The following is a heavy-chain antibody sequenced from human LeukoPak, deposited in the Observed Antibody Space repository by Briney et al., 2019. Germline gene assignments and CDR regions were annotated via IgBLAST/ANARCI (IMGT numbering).Heavy chain of an antibody. D-gene: IGHD5-24*01. CDR3: ARDREVKRWLQPRGFDY. CDR2: ISSSSSYI. Sequence: GGSLRLSCAASGFTFSSYSMNLVRQAPGKGLEWVSSISSSSSYIYYADSVKGRFTISRDNAKNSLYLQMNSLRAEDTAVYYCARDREVKRWLQPRGFDYWGQGTLVTVSS. V-gene: IGHV3-21*01. CDR1: GFTFSSYS. J-gene: IGHJ4*02.